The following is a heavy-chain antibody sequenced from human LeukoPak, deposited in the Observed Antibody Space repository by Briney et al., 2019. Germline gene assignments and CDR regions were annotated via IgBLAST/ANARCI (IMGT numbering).Heavy chain of an antibody. CDR2: INHSGST. CDR3: ARHYSEALDY. D-gene: IGHD1-26*01. J-gene: IGHJ4*02. Sequence: SETLSLTCAVYGGSFSGYYWSWIRQPPGKGLEWIGEINHSGSTNYNPSLKSRVTISVDTSKNQFSLKLSSVTAADTAVYYCARHYSEALDYWGQGTLVTVSS. V-gene: IGHV4-34*01. CDR1: GGSFSGYY.